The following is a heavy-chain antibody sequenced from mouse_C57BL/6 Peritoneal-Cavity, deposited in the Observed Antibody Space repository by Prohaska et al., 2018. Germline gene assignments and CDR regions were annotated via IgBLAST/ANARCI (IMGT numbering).Heavy chain of an antibody. CDR2: INPNNGGT. V-gene: IGHV1-26*01. CDR3: ARDYGNYYAMDY. J-gene: IGHJ4*01. D-gene: IGHD2-1*01. Sequence: KQSHGKSLEWIGDINPNNGGTSYNQKFKGKATLTVDKSSSTAYMELNSLTSEDSAVYYCARDYGNYYAMDYWGQGTSVTVSS.